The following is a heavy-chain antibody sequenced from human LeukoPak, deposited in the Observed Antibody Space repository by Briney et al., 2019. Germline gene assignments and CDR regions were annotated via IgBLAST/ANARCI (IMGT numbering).Heavy chain of an antibody. CDR1: GGTFSSYA. CDR2: FIPIFGTA. D-gene: IGHD6-13*01. CDR3: ARDPGIAAAGLNWFDP. V-gene: IGHV1-69*01. J-gene: IGHJ5*02. Sequence: ASVKVSCKASGGTFSSYAISWVRQAPGQGLEWMGGFIPIFGTANYAQKFQGRVTITADESTSTAYMELSSLRSEDTAVYYCARDPGIAAAGLNWFDPWGQGTLVTVSS.